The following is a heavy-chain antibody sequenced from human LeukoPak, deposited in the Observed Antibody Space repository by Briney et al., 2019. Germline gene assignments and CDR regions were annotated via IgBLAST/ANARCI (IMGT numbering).Heavy chain of an antibody. Sequence: PGGSLRLSCAASGFTFNNYAMSWVRQAPGKGLEWVSAMTSSGGSTYYADSVKGRFTISRDNSKNTVYLHMNSLRAEDTGVYYCAKGVIDMVRGVIIGHWYFDLWGRGTLVTVSS. CDR1: GFTFNNYA. J-gene: IGHJ2*01. V-gene: IGHV3-23*01. D-gene: IGHD3-10*01. CDR2: MTSSGGST. CDR3: AKGVIDMVRGVIIGHWYFDL.